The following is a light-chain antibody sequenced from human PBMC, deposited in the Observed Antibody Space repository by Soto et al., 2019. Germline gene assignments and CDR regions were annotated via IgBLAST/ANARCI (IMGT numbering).Light chain of an antibody. CDR2: AAS. V-gene: IGKV1-39*01. Sequence: DIQMTQSPSSLSASLGDRVTITCLASQSISSYLNWYQQKPGKAPKLLIYAASSLQSGVPSRFSGSGSGTDFTLTISSLQPEDFATYFCQQSYSIPITFGQGTRLEI. J-gene: IGKJ5*01. CDR1: QSISSY. CDR3: QQSYSIPIT.